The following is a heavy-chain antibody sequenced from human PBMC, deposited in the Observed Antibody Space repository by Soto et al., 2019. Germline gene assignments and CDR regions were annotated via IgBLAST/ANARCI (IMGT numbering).Heavy chain of an antibody. Sequence: QVQLQESGPGLVKPSETLSLTCTVSGDSISSYYWSWIRQPPGKGLEWIGYIYYSGSTNYNPSLKSRVTISVDTSKNQFSLKLSSVTAADTAVYYCARQGVVVVKDAFDIWGQGTMVTVSS. CDR2: IYYSGST. CDR3: ARQGVVVVKDAFDI. J-gene: IGHJ3*02. CDR1: GDSISSYY. D-gene: IGHD3-22*01. V-gene: IGHV4-59*08.